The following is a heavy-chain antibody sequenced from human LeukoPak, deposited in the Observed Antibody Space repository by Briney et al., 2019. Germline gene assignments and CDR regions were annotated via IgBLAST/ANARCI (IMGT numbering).Heavy chain of an antibody. CDR2: IRHDGINK. D-gene: IGHD4-17*01. Sequence: PGGSLRLSCAASGFTFSKSGMHWFRQAPGKGLEWVAVIRHDGINKYYADSVKGRFTISRDNAKNSLYLQMNSLRAEDTAVYYCARGVTTWDYWGQGTLVTVSS. CDR3: ARGVTTWDY. CDR1: GFTFSKSG. J-gene: IGHJ4*02. V-gene: IGHV3-33*03.